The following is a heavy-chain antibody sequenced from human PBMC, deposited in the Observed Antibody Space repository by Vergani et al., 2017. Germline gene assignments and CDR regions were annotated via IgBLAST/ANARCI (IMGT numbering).Heavy chain of an antibody. CDR2: ISWNSGSI. CDR3: AKDMSSLWFGELLTDAFDI. J-gene: IGHJ3*02. CDR1: GFTFSSYW. V-gene: IGHV3-74*01. Sequence: EVQLVESGGGLVQPGGSLRLSCAASGFTFSSYWMHWVRQAPGKGLVWVSRISWNSGSIGYADSVKGRFTISRDNAKNSLYLQMNSLRAEDTALYYCAKDMSSLWFGELLTDAFDIWGQGTMVTVSS. D-gene: IGHD3-10*01.